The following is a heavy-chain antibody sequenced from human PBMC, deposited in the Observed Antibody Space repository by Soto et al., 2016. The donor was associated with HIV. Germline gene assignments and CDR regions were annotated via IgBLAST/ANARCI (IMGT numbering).Heavy chain of an antibody. CDR2: ISESSSPI. J-gene: IGHJ4*02. D-gene: IGHD1-26*01. Sequence: EVQLVESGGGLVQPGGSLRLSCAASGFTFSTYSMNWVRQAPGKGLEWVSYISESSSPIYYADSVKGRFTISRDNAKNSLYQQMNSLRVEDTAVYYCAVRVGNYYSGGYYFDYWGQGTLVTVSS. CDR3: AVRVGNYYSGGYYFDY. CDR1: GFTFSTYS. V-gene: IGHV3-48*01.